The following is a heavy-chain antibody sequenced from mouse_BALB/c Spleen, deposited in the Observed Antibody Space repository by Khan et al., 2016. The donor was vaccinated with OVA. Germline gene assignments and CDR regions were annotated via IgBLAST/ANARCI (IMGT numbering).Heavy chain of an antibody. V-gene: IGHV1-7*01. Sequence: QVQLQQSGAELAKPGASVKMSCKASGYTFTTYWMHWVKQRPGQGLEWIGYIDPSTGYTEYNQKFKDKATLTTDKSSSTAYMQLSSLTSEDSAVYYVARRGLYGILAYWGQGTLVTVSA. CDR1: GYTFTTYW. CDR2: IDPSTGYT. D-gene: IGHD2-1*01. CDR3: ARRGLYGILAY. J-gene: IGHJ3*01.